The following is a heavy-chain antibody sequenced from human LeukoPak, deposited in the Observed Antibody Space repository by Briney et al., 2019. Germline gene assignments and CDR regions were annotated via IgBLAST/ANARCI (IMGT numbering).Heavy chain of an antibody. CDR3: ALTGGRWLQFDY. J-gene: IGHJ4*02. D-gene: IGHD5-24*01. Sequence: ASVKVSCKASGGTFSSYAISWVRQAPGQGLEWMERIIPIFGTANYAQEFQGRVTITTDESTSTAYMELSSLRSEDTAVYYCALTGGRWLQFDYWGQGTLVTVSS. V-gene: IGHV1-69*05. CDR1: GGTFSSYA. CDR2: IIPIFGTA.